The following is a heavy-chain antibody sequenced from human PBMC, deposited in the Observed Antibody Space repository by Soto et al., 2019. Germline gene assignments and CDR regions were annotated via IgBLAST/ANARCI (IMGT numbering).Heavy chain of an antibody. CDR3: ARAVGYYYGMYV. D-gene: IGHD6-19*01. Sequence: QVQLVQSGAEVKKPGASVKVSCKASGYTFASYGIIWVRQAPRQGLEWMGWISAYNGNTNYAQKLQGRVTMTTDTSTSTAYMELRSLRYEATSVYYCARAVGYYYGMYVWGQGTTVTVSS. CDR1: GYTFASYG. V-gene: IGHV1-18*01. CDR2: ISAYNGNT. J-gene: IGHJ6*02.